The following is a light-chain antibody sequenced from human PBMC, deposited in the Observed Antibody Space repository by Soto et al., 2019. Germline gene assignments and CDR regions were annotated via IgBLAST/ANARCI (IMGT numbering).Light chain of an antibody. Sequence: QSVLTPPPSVSGAPGQRVTISCTGSSSNIGAVYDVHWYQQYPGTAPKLLIYGNSNRPSGVPDRFSGSKSGTSASLAISGLQAEDEADYYCQSYDSSLSGYVFGTGTKVTVL. CDR3: QSYDSSLSGYV. CDR2: GNS. J-gene: IGLJ1*01. V-gene: IGLV1-40*01. CDR1: SSNIGAVYD.